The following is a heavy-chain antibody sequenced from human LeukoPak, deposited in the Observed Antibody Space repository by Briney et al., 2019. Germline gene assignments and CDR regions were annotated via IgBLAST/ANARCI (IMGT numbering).Heavy chain of an antibody. D-gene: IGHD6-19*01. CDR3: ARLGVAGQFDY. Sequence: GGSLRLSCAASGLTFSSYAMSWVRQAPGKGLEWVSSISSSSSYIYYADSVKGRFTISRDNAKNSLYLQMNSLRAEDTAVYYCARLGVAGQFDYWGQGTLVTVSS. CDR2: ISSSSSYI. V-gene: IGHV3-21*01. CDR1: GLTFSSYA. J-gene: IGHJ4*02.